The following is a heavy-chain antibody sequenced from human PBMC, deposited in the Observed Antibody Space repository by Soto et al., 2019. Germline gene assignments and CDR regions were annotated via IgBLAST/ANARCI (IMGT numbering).Heavy chain of an antibody. Sequence: GGSLRLSCAASGFTFRNYAMAWVRQAPGKGLEWVSSSXXXGXSXXXAXXXXGRFTISRDKSKNTLYLQMKGLRVDDPAVYYCAKDESIAAAPFDPWGQGSLVTVSS. CDR1: GFTFRNYA. CDR3: AKDESIAAAPFDP. J-gene: IGHJ5*02. V-gene: IGHV3-23*01. D-gene: IGHD6-25*01. CDR2: SXXXGXSX.